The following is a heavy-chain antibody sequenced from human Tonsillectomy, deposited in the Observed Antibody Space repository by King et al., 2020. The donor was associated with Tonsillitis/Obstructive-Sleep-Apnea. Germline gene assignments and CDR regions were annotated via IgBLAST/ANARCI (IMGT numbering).Heavy chain of an antibody. D-gene: IGHD1-26*01. CDR2: MNPYSGNT. V-gene: IGHV1-8*01. CDR1: GYTFTNYD. J-gene: IGHJ4*02. CDR3: AMGIGIYYAGRDY. Sequence: QLVQSGAEVKKPVASVKVSCKASGYTFTNYDINWVRQATGQGLEWMGWMNPYSGNTGYAQKFQGRGTMTRNTSISTAYMELSSLRSEDTAVYYCAMGIGIYYAGRDYWGQGTLVTVSS.